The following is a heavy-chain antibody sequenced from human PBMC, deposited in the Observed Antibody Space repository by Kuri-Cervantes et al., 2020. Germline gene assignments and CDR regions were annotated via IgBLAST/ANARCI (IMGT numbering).Heavy chain of an antibody. Sequence: GGSLRLSCAASGFTFSSYSMNWVRQAPGKGLEWVSSIGSSSSYIHYADSVKGRFTISRDNAKNSLYLQMNSLRAEDTAVYYCARATYSSSSEGYWGQGTLVTVSS. CDR1: GFTFSSYS. CDR3: ARATYSSSSEGY. V-gene: IGHV3-21*01. CDR2: IGSSSSYI. D-gene: IGHD6-13*01. J-gene: IGHJ4*02.